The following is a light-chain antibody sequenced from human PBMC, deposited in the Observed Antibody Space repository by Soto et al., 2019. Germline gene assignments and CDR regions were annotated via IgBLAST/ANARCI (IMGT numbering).Light chain of an antibody. CDR2: GAS. V-gene: IGKV3-15*01. CDR3: QQYNNWPRT. J-gene: IGKJ1*01. CDR1: QSVSSN. Sequence: EKVMTQSPATLSVPPGERATLSCRASQSVSSNLAWYQQKPGQAPRLLIYGASTRATGIPARFSGSGSGTEFTLTISSLQSEDFAVYYCQQYNNWPRTFGQGTKVDIK.